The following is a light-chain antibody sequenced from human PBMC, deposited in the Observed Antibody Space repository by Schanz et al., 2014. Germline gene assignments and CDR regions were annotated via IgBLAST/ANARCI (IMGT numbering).Light chain of an antibody. CDR1: SSDVGNYRL. J-gene: IGLJ3*02. Sequence: QSALAQPASVSGSPGQSITISCTGTSSDVGNYRLVSWYQQHPGKAPKLIISEDTERPSGVPDRFSGSKSGNTASLTISGLQAEDEADYYSSSYTSSSTLVFGGGTKLTVL. CDR3: SSYTSSSTLV. V-gene: IGLV2-14*02. CDR2: EDT.